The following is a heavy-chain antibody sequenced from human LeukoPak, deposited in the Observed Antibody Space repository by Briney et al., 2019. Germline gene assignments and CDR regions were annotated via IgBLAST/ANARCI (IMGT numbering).Heavy chain of an antibody. D-gene: IGHD3-16*02. J-gene: IGHJ4*02. Sequence: SETLSLTCTVSGCSISSSSYYWGWIRQPPGKGLEWIGSIYYSGSTYYNPSLKSRVTISVDTSKNQFSLKLSSVTAADTAVYCCARDRYSNMDDWGLGTLVTVSS. CDR2: IYYSGST. CDR3: ARDRYSNMDD. CDR1: GCSISSSSYY. V-gene: IGHV4-39*02.